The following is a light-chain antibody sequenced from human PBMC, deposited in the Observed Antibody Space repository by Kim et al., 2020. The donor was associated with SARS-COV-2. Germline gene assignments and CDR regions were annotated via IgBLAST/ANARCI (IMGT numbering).Light chain of an antibody. CDR2: AKN. CDR3: TSPVSRDNRLA. V-gene: IGLV3-19*01. J-gene: IGLJ2*01. CDR1: SLRNYY. Sequence: ALGQTVRITCQGDSLRNYYATWYQQKPGQAPVVVIYAKNDRPSGIPDRFSGSNSGDTGSLTITGAQAEDEADYSCTSPVSRDNRLAFGCGTQLTVL.